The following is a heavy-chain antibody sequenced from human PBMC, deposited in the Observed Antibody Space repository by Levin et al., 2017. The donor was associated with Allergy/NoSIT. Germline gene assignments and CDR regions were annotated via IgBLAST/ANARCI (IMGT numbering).Heavy chain of an antibody. J-gene: IGHJ3*01. D-gene: IGHD4-17*01. V-gene: IGHV3-23*01. CDR2: ISSSGGST. CDR1: GFTFRSYA. CDR3: AKDLTTMTPDAFDV. Sequence: PGGSLRLSCAASGFTFRSYAMNWVRQAPGKGLEWVSAISSSGGSTYYADSVKGRFTITRDNSKNTLYLQMNSLRAEDTALYYCAKDLTTMTPDAFDVWGQGTMVTVSS.